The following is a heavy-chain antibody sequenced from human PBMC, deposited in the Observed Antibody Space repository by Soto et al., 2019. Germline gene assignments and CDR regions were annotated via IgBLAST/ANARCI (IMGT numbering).Heavy chain of an antibody. CDR2: ISDNGYSK. CDR3: ARDRGNTIFGVVIPDRYYYYGMDV. Sequence: QVQLVESGGGVVQPGRSLRLSCAASGFTFSSYAMHWVRQAPGKGLEWVAVISDNGYSKYYADSLKGRFTISRDNSKNTLYLQMNSLRDEDTAVYYCARDRGNTIFGVVIPDRYYYYGMDVWGQGTTVTVSS. CDR1: GFTFSSYA. D-gene: IGHD3-3*01. V-gene: IGHV3-30-3*01. J-gene: IGHJ6*02.